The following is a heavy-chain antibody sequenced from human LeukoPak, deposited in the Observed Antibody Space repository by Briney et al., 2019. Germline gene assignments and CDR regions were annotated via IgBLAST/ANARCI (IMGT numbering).Heavy chain of an antibody. J-gene: IGHJ6*02. CDR3: ARFEGLYVMDV. CDR1: GGSISGYY. D-gene: IGHD3-9*01. V-gene: IGHV4-59*01. CDR2: IYYTGST. Sequence: SETLSLTCTVSGGSISGYYWTWIRQPPGKGLEWIAYIYYTGSTNYDPSLMSRVTISVDTSKNQFSLRLTSVTAADTAVYYCARFEGLYVMDVWGQGTTVTVSS.